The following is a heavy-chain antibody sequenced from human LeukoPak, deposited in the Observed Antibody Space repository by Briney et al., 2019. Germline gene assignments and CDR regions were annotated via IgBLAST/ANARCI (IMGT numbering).Heavy chain of an antibody. Sequence: GGSLRLSCAASGFTFDDYAMRWVRQAPGEGLEWVSGISWNSGSIGYAASVKGRFTISRDNAKNSLYLQMNSLRAEDTALYYCAKDRSSWYHFDYWGQGTLVTVSS. D-gene: IGHD6-13*01. V-gene: IGHV3-9*01. CDR3: AKDRSSWYHFDY. CDR2: ISWNSGSI. CDR1: GFTFDDYA. J-gene: IGHJ4*02.